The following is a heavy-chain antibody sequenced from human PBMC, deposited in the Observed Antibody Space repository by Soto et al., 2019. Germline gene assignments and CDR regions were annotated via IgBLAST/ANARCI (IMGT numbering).Heavy chain of an antibody. Sequence: SQTLSLTCAISGDSVSSTSAAWNWIRQSPSRGLEWLGRTYYRSKWSKDYALSVKSRISITPDTSKNQFSLQLNSVTPEDTAIYCCARGHSGHFYYWGQGTLVTVSS. CDR3: ARGHSGHFYY. CDR2: TYYRSKWSK. CDR1: GDSVSSTSAA. V-gene: IGHV6-1*01. J-gene: IGHJ4*02.